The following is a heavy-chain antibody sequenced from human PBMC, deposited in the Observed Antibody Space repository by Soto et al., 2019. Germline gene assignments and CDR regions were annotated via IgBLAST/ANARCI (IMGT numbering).Heavy chain of an antibody. D-gene: IGHD6-13*01. V-gene: IGHV4-4*07. CDR2: IYTSGST. J-gene: IGHJ5*02. Sequence: SETLSLTCTVSGGSISSYYWSWIRQPAGKGLEWIGRIYTSGSTNYNPSLKSRVTMSVDTSKNQFSLKLSSVTAADTAVYYCARYYSSSWWPGPNNWFDPWGRGTLVTVSS. CDR1: GGSISSYY. CDR3: ARYYSSSWWPGPNNWFDP.